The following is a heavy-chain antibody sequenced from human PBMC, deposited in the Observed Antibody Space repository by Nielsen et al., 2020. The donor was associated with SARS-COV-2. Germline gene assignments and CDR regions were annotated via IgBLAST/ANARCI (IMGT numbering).Heavy chain of an antibody. CDR1: GFTFSSYS. D-gene: IGHD1-26*01. J-gene: IGHJ4*02. CDR3: ARDRLYSGSYEFDY. CDR2: ISSSSSYT. Sequence: GGSLRLSCAASGFTFSSYSMNWVRQAPGKGLEWVSYISSSSSYTNYADSVKGRFTISRDNAKNSLYLQMNSLRAEDTAVYYCARDRLYSGSYEFDYWGQGTLVTVSS. V-gene: IGHV3-21*05.